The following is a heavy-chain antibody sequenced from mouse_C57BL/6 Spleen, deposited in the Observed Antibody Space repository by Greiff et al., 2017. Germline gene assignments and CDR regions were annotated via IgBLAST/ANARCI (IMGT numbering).Heavy chain of an antibody. J-gene: IGHJ4*01. CDR3: APYYSNHYYAMDY. CDR1: GYAFSSSW. D-gene: IGHD2-5*01. Sequence: VQLKESGPELVKPGASVKISCKASGYAFSSSWMNWVKQRPGKGLEWIGRIYPGDGDTNYNGKFKGKATLTADKSSSTAYMQLSSLTSEDSAVYFCAPYYSNHYYAMDYWGQGTSVTVSS. CDR2: IYPGDGDT. V-gene: IGHV1-82*01.